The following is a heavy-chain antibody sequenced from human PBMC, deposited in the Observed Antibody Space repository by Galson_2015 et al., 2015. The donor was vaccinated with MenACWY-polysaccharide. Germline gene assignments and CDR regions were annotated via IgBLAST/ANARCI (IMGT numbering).Heavy chain of an antibody. CDR3: ARHVRTAVTTEFDP. V-gene: IGHV5-51*01. CDR2: IYPGDSDT. Sequence: QSGAEVKKPGESLRISCKTTGYSFPRYWIGWVRQMPGKGLEWMGIIYPGDSDTRYSPSFEGQVTITADKSNGTAYLQWSSLKASDTATYSCARHVRTAVTTEFDPCGQGTPVTCSA. D-gene: IGHD4-17*01. CDR1: GYSFPRYW. J-gene: IGHJ5*02.